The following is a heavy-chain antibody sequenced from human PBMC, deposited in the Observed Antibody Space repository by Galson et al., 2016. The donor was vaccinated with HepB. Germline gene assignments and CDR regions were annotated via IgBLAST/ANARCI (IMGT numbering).Heavy chain of an antibody. J-gene: IGHJ4*02. Sequence: SLRLSCAASGFTLAGNGMTWARQAPGKGLEWVSDIGGSDGYTYYADSVKGRFTISRDNSKNIVYLQMNSLRAEDTAIYYCGGHGGRSAWGQGTLVTVSS. D-gene: IGHD1-26*01. CDR3: GGHGGRSA. CDR2: IGGSDGYT. CDR1: GFTLAGNG. V-gene: IGHV3-23*01.